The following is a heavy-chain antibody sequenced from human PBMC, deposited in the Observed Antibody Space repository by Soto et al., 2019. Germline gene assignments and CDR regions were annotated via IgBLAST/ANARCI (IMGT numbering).Heavy chain of an antibody. Sequence: GESLKISCKGSGYSFTSYWIGWVRQMPGKGLEWMGIIYPGDSDTRYSPSFQGQVTISADKSISTAYLQWSSLKASDTAMYYCARFRSGSYLYYYGMDVWGQGTTVTVSS. D-gene: IGHD3-10*01. J-gene: IGHJ6*02. CDR2: IYPGDSDT. CDR3: ARFRSGSYLYYYGMDV. V-gene: IGHV5-51*01. CDR1: GYSFTSYW.